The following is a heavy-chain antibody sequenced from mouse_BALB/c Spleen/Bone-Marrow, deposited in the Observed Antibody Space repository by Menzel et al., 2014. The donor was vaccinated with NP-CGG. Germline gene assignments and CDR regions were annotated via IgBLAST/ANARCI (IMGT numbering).Heavy chain of an antibody. CDR2: ISSGSRTI. D-gene: IGHD4-1*01. CDR3: TRGGNWENFDY. Sequence: EVQGVESGGGLVQPGGSRKLSCAASGFTFSSFGMHWVRQAPEKGLEWVAYISSGSRTIYYADTVKGRFTISRDNPKNTLFQQMTGLRSEDTAMYYCTRGGNWENFDYWGQGTTLTVSS. J-gene: IGHJ2*01. CDR1: GFTFSSFG. V-gene: IGHV5-17*02.